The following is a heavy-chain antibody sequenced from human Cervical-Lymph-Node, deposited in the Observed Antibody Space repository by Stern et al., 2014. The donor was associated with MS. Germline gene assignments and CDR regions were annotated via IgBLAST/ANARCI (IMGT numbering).Heavy chain of an antibody. CDR2: IYYSGST. CDR3: ARGRTTGFDH. Sequence: QVQLQESGPGLVRPSQTLSLTCTVSGASIRSDGYYWSWIRQHPGKGLDWIGYIYYSGSTYSNPSLETRVAISVDTAKNQFSLKLSSVTAADTAIYYCARGRTTGFDHWGQGTLVTVSS. D-gene: IGHD1-1*01. J-gene: IGHJ5*02. CDR1: GASIRSDGYY. V-gene: IGHV4-31*03.